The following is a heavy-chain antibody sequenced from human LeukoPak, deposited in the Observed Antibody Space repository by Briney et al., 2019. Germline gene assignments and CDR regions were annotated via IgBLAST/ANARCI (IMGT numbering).Heavy chain of an antibody. CDR3: ARGYYDFWSGYRNYYYYYGMDV. CDR1: GFTFSSYS. V-gene: IGHV3-48*01. D-gene: IGHD3-3*01. J-gene: IGHJ6*02. Sequence: GGSLRLSCAASGFTFSSYSMNWVRQAPGKGLEWVSYISSSSSTIYYADSVKGRFTISRDNSKNTLYLQMNSLRAEDTAVYYCARGYYDFWSGYRNYYYYYGMDVWGQGTTVTVSS. CDR2: ISSSSSTI.